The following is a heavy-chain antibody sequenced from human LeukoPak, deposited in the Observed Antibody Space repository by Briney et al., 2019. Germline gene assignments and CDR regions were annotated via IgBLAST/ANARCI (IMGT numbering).Heavy chain of an antibody. CDR3: ASQCSFDDFWSGYFWDY. CDR2: ISNSGDRT. J-gene: IGHJ4*02. Sequence: GGSLRLSCAASGFTLSNYAMGWVRQPPGKGLEWVSGISNSGDRTYDADSVKGRFFISRDNPKNTLYLQMNKVGAEDTAAYYCASQCSFDDFWSGYFWDYWGQGTPVTVSS. D-gene: IGHD3-3*01. V-gene: IGHV3-23*01. CDR1: GFTLSNYA.